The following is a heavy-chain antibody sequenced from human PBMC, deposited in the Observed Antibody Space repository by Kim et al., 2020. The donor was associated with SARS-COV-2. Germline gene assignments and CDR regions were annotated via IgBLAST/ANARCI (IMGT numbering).Heavy chain of an antibody. V-gene: IGHV1-3*01. J-gene: IGHJ4*02. CDR2: INAGNGNT. Sequence: ASVKVSCKASGYTFTSYAMHWVRQAPGQRLEWMGWINAGNGNTKYSQKFQGRVTITRDTSASTAYMELSSLRSEDTAVYYCARAQGIVGATTPTPLDYWGQGTLVTVSS. CDR3: ARAQGIVGATTPTPLDY. CDR1: GYTFTSYA. D-gene: IGHD1-26*01.